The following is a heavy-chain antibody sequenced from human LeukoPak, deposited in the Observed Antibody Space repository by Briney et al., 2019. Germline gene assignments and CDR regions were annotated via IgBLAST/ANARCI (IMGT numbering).Heavy chain of an antibody. CDR2: IYYSGST. CDR1: GGSISSYY. V-gene: IGHV4-59*08. D-gene: IGHD3-10*01. CDR3: ARNPLWFGEPKRGNFDF. Sequence: NPSETLSLTCTVSGGSISSYYWSWIRQPPGKGLEWIGYIYYSGSTNYNPSLKSRVTISVDTSKNQFSLKLSSVTAADTAIYYCARNPLWFGEPKRGNFDFWGQGNLVTVSS. J-gene: IGHJ4*02.